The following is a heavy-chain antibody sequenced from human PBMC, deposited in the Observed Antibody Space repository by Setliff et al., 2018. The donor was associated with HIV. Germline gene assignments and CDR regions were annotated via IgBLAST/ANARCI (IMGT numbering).Heavy chain of an antibody. CDR3: ARHVTGAAYWNFFDY. Sequence: SETLSLTCAVFGYSISSGNYWGWSRQHQGKGLEWIGSSCHTGSTYYNPSLKSRVTMSVDTSKNQFSLKVSSVAAADTAVYYCARHVTGAAYWNFFDYWGQGTLVTVSS. D-gene: IGHD1-26*01. J-gene: IGHJ4*02. V-gene: IGHV4-38-2*01. CDR1: GYSISSGNY. CDR2: SCHTGST.